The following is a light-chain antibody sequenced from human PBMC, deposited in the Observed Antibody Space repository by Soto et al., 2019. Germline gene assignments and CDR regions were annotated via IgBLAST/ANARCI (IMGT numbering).Light chain of an antibody. CDR3: QQRSSWPLT. CDR2: GAS. Sequence: EIVLTQSPGTLSLSPGERATLSCRASQSVGSNYLAWYQQKPGQAPRLLIYGASSRATGIPARFSGSGSGTDFSLTISSLEPEDFAVYYCQQRSSWPLTFGGGTKVDIK. V-gene: IGKV3D-20*02. J-gene: IGKJ4*01. CDR1: QSVGSNY.